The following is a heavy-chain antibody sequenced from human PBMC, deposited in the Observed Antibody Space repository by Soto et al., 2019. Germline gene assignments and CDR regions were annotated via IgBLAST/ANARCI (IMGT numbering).Heavy chain of an antibody. J-gene: IGHJ4*02. CDR1: GFTFSSFG. Sequence: GGSLRLSCAASGFTFSSFGMNCVRQAPGKGLEWVSLISDSGGSTYHADSVKGRFTISRDNSKNTLYLQMNSLRAEDTAVYYCAKAATITTLYNFDFWGQGTLVTVSS. D-gene: IGHD4-4*01. CDR2: ISDSGGST. CDR3: AKAATITTLYNFDF. V-gene: IGHV3-23*01.